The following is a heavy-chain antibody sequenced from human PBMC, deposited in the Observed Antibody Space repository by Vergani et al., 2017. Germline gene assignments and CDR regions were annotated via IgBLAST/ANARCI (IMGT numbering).Heavy chain of an antibody. CDR1: GGSISSISW. CDR2: IYHSGST. Sequence: QLQLQESGPGLVKPSETLSLTCTVSGGSISSISWWSWVRQPPGKGLEWIGEIYHSGSTNYNPSLKGRVTISVEKTKNQFSLKLSSVTAADTAVYYCASRSTRVGDYWGQGTLVTVSS. J-gene: IGHJ4*02. V-gene: IGHV4-4*02. D-gene: IGHD1-14*01. CDR3: ASRSTRVGDY.